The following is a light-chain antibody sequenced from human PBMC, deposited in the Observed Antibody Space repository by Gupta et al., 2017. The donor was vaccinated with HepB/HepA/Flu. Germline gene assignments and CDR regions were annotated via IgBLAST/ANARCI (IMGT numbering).Light chain of an antibody. Sequence: DIQMTQSPSSLSASVGDRVTITCRASQSISSYLNWYQQKPGKAPKLLIYAASSLQSGVPSRFSGSASGTDFTLTISSLQPEDFATYYCQQCYSTPRSFVQGTKLEIK. CDR3: QQCYSTPRS. V-gene: IGKV1-39*01. CDR2: AAS. J-gene: IGKJ2*04. CDR1: QSISSY.